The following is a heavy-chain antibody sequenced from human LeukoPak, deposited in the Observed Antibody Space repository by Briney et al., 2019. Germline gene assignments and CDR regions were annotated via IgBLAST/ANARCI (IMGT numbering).Heavy chain of an antibody. J-gene: IGHJ4*02. CDR2: IKQDGSEK. CDR1: GFSFSSYW. CDR3: ARDGWGPYSSTSDY. V-gene: IGHV3-7*03. D-gene: IGHD6-13*01. Sequence: GGSLRLSCAASGFSFSSYWMSWVRQAPRKGLEWVANIKQDGSEKYYVDSVKGRFTISRDNAKNSLYLQMNSLRAEDTAVYYCARDGWGPYSSTSDYWGQGTLVAVSS.